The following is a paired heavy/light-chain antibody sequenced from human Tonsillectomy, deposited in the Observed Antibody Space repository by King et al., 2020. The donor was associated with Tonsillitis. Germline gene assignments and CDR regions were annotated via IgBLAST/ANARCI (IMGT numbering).Heavy chain of an antibody. V-gene: IGHV1-46*01. CDR3: ARGGMAIIRTRYDAFDI. Sequence: QVQLVQSGAEVKKPGASVKVSCEASGDTFTNFTMHWVRQAPGQGLEWMGRMNPGTGTTIYAQKFHGRVTMTRDTSTPAIYMELSSLTSEDTAVYYCARGGMAIIRTRYDAFDIWGQGTMVTVSS. J-gene: IGHJ3*02. CDR2: MNPGTGTT. D-gene: IGHD2-2*02. CDR1: GDTFTNFT.
Light chain of an antibody. Sequence: SYELTQDPAVSVALGQTVRITCQGDSLRIYYATWYQQKPGQAPVLVIYGKNNRPSGIPDRFSGSSSGNTASLTITETQAEDEADYYCNSRDSSGVVFGGGTKLTVL. V-gene: IGLV3-19*01. CDR2: GKN. CDR3: NSRDSSGVV. CDR1: SLRIYY. J-gene: IGLJ2*01.